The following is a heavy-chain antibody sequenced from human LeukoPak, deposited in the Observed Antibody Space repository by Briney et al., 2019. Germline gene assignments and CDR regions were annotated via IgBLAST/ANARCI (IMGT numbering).Heavy chain of an antibody. J-gene: IGHJ5*02. D-gene: IGHD4-17*01. V-gene: IGHV1-2*02. CDR3: ARKSGDYEDWFDP. CDR1: GYTFTGYY. Sequence: ASVKVSCKASGYTFTGYYMHWVRQAPGQGLEWMGWINPNSGGTNYAQKFQGRVTVTRDTSISTAYMELSRLRSDDTAVYYCARKSGDYEDWFDPWGQGTLVTVFS. CDR2: INPNSGGT.